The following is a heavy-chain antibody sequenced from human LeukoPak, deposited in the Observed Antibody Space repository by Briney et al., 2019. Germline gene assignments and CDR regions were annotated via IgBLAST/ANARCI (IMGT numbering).Heavy chain of an antibody. J-gene: IGHJ6*03. CDR3: ARDSFGYFNYMDV. CDR2: IYSGGST. Sequence: PGGSLRLSCAASGFTVSNNYMSWVRQAPGKGLEWVSVIYSGGSTYYADSVKGRFTISRDNSKNTLYLQMNSLGAEDTAVYYFARDSFGYFNYMDVWGKGTTVTVSS. V-gene: IGHV3-53*01. CDR1: GFTVSNNY. D-gene: IGHD2/OR15-2a*01.